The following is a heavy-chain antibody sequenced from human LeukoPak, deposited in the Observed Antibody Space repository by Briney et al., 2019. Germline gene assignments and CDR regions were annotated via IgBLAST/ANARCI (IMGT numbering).Heavy chain of an antibody. Sequence: PGGSLRLSCAASGFTFDDYAMHWVRQAPGKGLEWVSGISWNSGSIGYADSVKGRFTISRDNAKNSLYLQMNSLRAEDTAVYYCARDGDSYYDSRGYYYGPTDYWGQGTLVTVSS. CDR1: GFTFDDYA. CDR3: ARDGDSYYDSRGYYYGPTDY. V-gene: IGHV3-9*01. J-gene: IGHJ4*02. CDR2: ISWNSGSI. D-gene: IGHD3-22*01.